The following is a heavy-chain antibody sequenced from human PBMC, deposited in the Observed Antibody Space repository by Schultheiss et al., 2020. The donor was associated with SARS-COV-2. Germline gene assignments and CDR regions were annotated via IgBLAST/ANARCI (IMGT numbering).Heavy chain of an antibody. V-gene: IGHV3-9*01. J-gene: IGHJ4*02. CDR1: GFGFDAHG. D-gene: IGHD1-1*01. CDR2: ISWNSGSI. Sequence: GGSLRLSCAASGFGFDAHGMHWVRQAPGKGLEWVSGISWNSGSIGYADSVKGRFTISRDNAKNTLFLQINSLRAEDTAVYYCANGPGYPPSLTDYWGQGTLVTVSS. CDR3: ANGPGYPPSLTDY.